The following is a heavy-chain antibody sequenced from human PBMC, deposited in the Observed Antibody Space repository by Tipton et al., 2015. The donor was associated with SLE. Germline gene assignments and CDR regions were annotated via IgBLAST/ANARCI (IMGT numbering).Heavy chain of an antibody. CDR3: ARLFGVVPGYYYMDV. D-gene: IGHD3-3*01. J-gene: IGHJ6*03. V-gene: IGHV4-59*08. CDR2: IYYSGGT. Sequence: TLSLTCTVSGGSISSYYWNWIRQPPGKGLEWIGYIYYSGGTNYNPSLKSRVTISVDTSKNQFSLKLSSVTAADTAVYYCARLFGVVPGYYYMDVWGKGTTVTVSS. CDR1: GGSISSYY.